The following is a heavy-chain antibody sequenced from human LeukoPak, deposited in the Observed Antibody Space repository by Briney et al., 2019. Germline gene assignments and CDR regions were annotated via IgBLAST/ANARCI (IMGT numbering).Heavy chain of an antibody. CDR2: INPNSGGT. D-gene: IGHD3-10*01. Sequence: ASVKVSCKASGYTFTGYYMHWVRQAPGQGLEWMGWINPNSGGTNYAQKFQGRVTMTRDTSISTAYMELSRLRSDDTAAYYCARDLKLSRLLWFGELLSKVAYYFDYWGQGTLVTVSS. V-gene: IGHV1-2*02. J-gene: IGHJ4*02. CDR3: ARDLKLSRLLWFGELLSKVAYYFDY. CDR1: GYTFTGYY.